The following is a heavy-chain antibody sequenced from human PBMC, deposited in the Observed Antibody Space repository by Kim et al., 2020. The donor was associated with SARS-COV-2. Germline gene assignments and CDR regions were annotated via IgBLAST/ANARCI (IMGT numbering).Heavy chain of an antibody. CDR3: ARLLAVAGSFDY. Sequence: YNPSLKSRVNISVDTSKTQCSLKRSSVTAADTAVYYCARLLAVAGSFDYWGQGSLVTVSS. J-gene: IGHJ4*02. V-gene: IGHV4-61*07. D-gene: IGHD6-19*01.